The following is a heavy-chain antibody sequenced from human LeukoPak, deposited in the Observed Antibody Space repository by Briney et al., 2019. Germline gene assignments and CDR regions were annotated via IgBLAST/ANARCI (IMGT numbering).Heavy chain of an antibody. J-gene: IGHJ4*02. CDR2: IKQDGSEK. CDR3: AREGYSPRDGYNFNFDY. Sequence: GGSLRLSCVASGFTFSSRDWMTWVRQAPGKGLEWVANIKQDGSEKNYVDSVKGRFTISRDNAKNSLYLQMNSLRAEDTAVYYCAREGYSPRDGYNFNFDYWGQGTLVTVSS. D-gene: IGHD5-24*01. CDR1: GFTFSSRDW. V-gene: IGHV3-7*01.